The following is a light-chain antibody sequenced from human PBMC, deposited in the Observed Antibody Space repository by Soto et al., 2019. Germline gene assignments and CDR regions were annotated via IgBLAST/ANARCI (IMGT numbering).Light chain of an antibody. CDR1: QTVTTY. V-gene: IGKV3-11*01. J-gene: IGKJ5*01. CDR3: QQRSNWPAN. CDR2: GAS. Sequence: EIVLTQSPATLSLSPGERATLSCRASQTVTTYLAWYQQKPGQPPRLPIYGASNRATGIPARFSGSGSGTDFTLTISNLEPEDFAVYYCQQRSNWPANFGQGTRLEIK.